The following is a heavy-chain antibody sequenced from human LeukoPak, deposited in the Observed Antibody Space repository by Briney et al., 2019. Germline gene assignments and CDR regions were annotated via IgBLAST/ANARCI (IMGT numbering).Heavy chain of an antibody. CDR1: GSISSYY. CDR3: AGIRSTVGWRSFDY. V-gene: IGHV4-59*08. J-gene: IGHJ4*02. Sequence: PSETLSLTCTVSGSISSYYWTWIRQSPGKGLEWIGHSYFTGNPNYNPSLKSQVTISVDTPKNQFSLELTSVTAADTAVYYCAGIRSTVGWRSFDYWGQGILVTVSS. CDR2: SYFTGNP. D-gene: IGHD4-23*01.